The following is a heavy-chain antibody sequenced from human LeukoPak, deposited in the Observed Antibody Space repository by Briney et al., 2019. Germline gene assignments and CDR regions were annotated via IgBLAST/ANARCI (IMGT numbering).Heavy chain of an antibody. CDR3: ARPDCSSTSCYFDY. Sequence: SESLSLTCTVSGGSISSSSYYWGWIRQPPGKGLEWIVSIYYSGSTYYNPPLKSRVTISVDTSKNQFSLKLSSVTAADTAVYYCARPDCSSTSCYFDYWGQGTLVTVSS. D-gene: IGHD2-2*01. J-gene: IGHJ4*02. CDR1: GGSISSSSYY. CDR2: IYYSGST. V-gene: IGHV4-39*01.